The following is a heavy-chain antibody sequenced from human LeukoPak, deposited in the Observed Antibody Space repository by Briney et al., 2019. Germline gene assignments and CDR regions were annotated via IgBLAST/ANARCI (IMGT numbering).Heavy chain of an antibody. Sequence: SQTLSLTCSVSGGSISSGDYYWRWIRQPPGKGLEWIGYIYYSGSTYYNPSLKSRVTISVDTSKNQFSLKLSSVTAADTAVYYCARDIQDLVRSAFDIWGQGTMVTVSS. CDR2: IYYSGST. V-gene: IGHV4-30-4*08. CDR3: ARDIQDLVRSAFDI. J-gene: IGHJ3*02. D-gene: IGHD6-6*01. CDR1: GGSISSGDYY.